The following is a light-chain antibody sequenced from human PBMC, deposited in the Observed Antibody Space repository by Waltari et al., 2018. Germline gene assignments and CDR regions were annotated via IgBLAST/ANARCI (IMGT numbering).Light chain of an antibody. CDR2: DAS. V-gene: IGKV1-33*01. CDR1: QDISNY. CDR3: QQYDNLLDLT. J-gene: IGKJ3*01. Sequence: DIQMTQSPSSLSASVGDRVTITCQASQDISNYLNWYQQKPGKAPKLLIYDASNLETGVPSRFSGSGSGTDFTFTISSLQPEDIATYYCQQYDNLLDLTFGPGTKVDIK.